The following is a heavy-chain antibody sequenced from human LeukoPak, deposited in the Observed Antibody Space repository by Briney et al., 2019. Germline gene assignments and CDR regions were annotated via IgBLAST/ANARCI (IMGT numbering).Heavy chain of an antibody. V-gene: IGHV3-48*04. CDR3: ARAGQQQLATDWFDP. CDR1: GFTFSSYS. CDR2: ISSSSSTI. J-gene: IGHJ5*02. D-gene: IGHD6-13*01. Sequence: GGSLRLSCAASGFTFSSYSMNWVRQAPGKGLEWVSYISSSSSTIYYADSVKGRFTISRDNAKNSLYLQMNCLRAEDTAVYYCARAGQQQLATDWFDPWGQGTLVTVSS.